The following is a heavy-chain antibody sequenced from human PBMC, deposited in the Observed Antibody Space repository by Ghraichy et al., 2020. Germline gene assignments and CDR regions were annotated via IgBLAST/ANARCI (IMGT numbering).Heavy chain of an antibody. D-gene: IGHD2-15*01. CDR3: ARWKMLGHCSGGSCSQRSFDM. J-gene: IGHJ3*02. CDR1: GGSISSKSYY. V-gene: IGHV4-39*01. Sequence: SQTLSLTCTFSGGSISSKSYYWAWIRQPPGKGLEWIGYIYYSGSAYYNPYLKSRVTISADTSKNQFSLSLRSVTATDTATYYCARWKMLGHCSGGSCSQRSFDMWGQGTEVTVSS. CDR2: IYYSGSA.